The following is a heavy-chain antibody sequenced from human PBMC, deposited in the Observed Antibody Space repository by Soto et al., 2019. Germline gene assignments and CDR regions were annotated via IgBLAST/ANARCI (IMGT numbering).Heavy chain of an antibody. D-gene: IGHD2-8*02. J-gene: IGHJ4*02. CDR3: AKGSRGHCTGVTCYPFDY. CDR1: GFTFSTYA. Sequence: GGSLRLSCAASGFTFSTYAMNWVRQAPGKRLEWVSSITGGGTDTYYADSVKGRFTISRDNSKNTLYLQMSSLRAEDTAVYYCAKGSRGHCTGVTCYPFDYWGQGTLVTVSS. V-gene: IGHV3-23*01. CDR2: ITGGGTDT.